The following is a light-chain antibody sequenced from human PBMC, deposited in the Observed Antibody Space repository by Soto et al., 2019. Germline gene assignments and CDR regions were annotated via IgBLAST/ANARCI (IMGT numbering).Light chain of an antibody. CDR3: CSYAGSYTVV. CDR2: DVS. CDR1: SSDVGGGYNY. Sequence: QSVLTQPRSVSGSPGQSVTISCTGTSSDVGGGYNYVSWYQQRPGQVPKVMIYDVSKRPSGVPDRFSGSKSGNTASLTISGLQADDEADYYCCSYAGSYTVVFGGGTKLTVL. V-gene: IGLV2-11*01. J-gene: IGLJ3*02.